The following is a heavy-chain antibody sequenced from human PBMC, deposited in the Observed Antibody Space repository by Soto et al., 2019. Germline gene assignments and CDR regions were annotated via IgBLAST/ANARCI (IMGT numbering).Heavy chain of an antibody. D-gene: IGHD3-10*01. V-gene: IGHV1-58*01. CDR1: GFTFTSSA. Sequence: GASVKVFCKASGFTFTSSAVEWGGQARGQSLEWIGWIVVGSGNTNYAQKFQERVTMTRDTSISTAYMELSRLRSDDTAVYYCARDEVDGSDGSYYYYGMDVWGQGTTVTVSS. CDR3: ARDEVDGSDGSYYYYGMDV. J-gene: IGHJ6*02. CDR2: IVVGSGNT.